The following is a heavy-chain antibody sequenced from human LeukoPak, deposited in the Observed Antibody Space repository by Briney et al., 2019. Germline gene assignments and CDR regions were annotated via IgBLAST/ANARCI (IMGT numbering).Heavy chain of an antibody. Sequence: GGSLRLSCAASGFTFSSYSMNWVRQAPGKGLEWVSYISSSSSTIYYADSAKGRFTISRDNAKNSLYLQMNSLRAEDTAVYYCAREPVSHSSWGQGTLVTVSS. J-gene: IGHJ4*02. V-gene: IGHV3-48*01. CDR1: GFTFSSYS. CDR3: AREPVSHSS. CDR2: ISSSSSTI. D-gene: IGHD4-11*01.